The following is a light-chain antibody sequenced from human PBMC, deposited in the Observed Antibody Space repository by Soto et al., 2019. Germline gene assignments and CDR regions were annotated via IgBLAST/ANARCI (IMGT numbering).Light chain of an antibody. CDR2: GNN. Sequence: QSVLTQPPSVSGAPGQRVTISCTGNSSNIGAGYDVHWYQQLPGTAPKLLIYGNNNRPSGVPDRFSGSKSGTSASLAITGLQAEDEADYYCQSYDSSLSGPYVFGTGTKVTVL. V-gene: IGLV1-40*01. CDR3: QSYDSSLSGPYV. CDR1: SSNIGAGYD. J-gene: IGLJ1*01.